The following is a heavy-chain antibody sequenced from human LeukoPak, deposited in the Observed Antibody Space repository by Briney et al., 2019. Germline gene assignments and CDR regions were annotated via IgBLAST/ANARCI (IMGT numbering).Heavy chain of an antibody. D-gene: IGHD3-10*01. J-gene: IGHJ4*02. CDR1: GFTFSSST. V-gene: IGHV3-30*01. CDR2: IWYDGTDG. Sequence: PGGSLRLSCAGSGFTFSSSTMHWVRQAPGKGLEWVALIWYDGTDGFYADSVKGRFSISRDNSKSTLYLQMNSLRPEDTAVYYCAREVGSGSSALDDWGQGTLVAVSS. CDR3: AREVGSGSSALDD.